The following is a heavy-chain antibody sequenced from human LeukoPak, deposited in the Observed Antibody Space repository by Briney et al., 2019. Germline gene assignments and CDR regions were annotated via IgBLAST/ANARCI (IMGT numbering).Heavy chain of an antibody. CDR1: GFTFSSYW. D-gene: IGHD5-18*01. CDR2: IKQDGSEK. V-gene: IGHV3-7*01. CDR3: ARDIGYSYGYGFDY. Sequence: GGSLRLSCAASGFTFSSYWMSWVRQAPGKGLEWVANIKQDGSEKYYVDSVKGRFTISRDNAKNSLYLQMNSLRAEDTAVCYCARDIGYSYGYGFDYWGQGTLVTVSS. J-gene: IGHJ4*02.